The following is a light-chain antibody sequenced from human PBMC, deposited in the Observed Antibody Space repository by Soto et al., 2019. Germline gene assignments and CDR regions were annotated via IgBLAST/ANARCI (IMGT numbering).Light chain of an antibody. V-gene: IGKV3D-15*01. CDR2: GAS. CDR3: QHYNNWPYT. CDR1: QSVSSN. Sequence: EIVMTQSPATLSVSPGERATLSCRVSQSVSSNLAWYQQKPGQAPRLLIYGASTRATGIPARFSGSGSGTEFTLTISSLQSEDFAVYYCQHYNNWPYTFGQGTKLEIK. J-gene: IGKJ2*01.